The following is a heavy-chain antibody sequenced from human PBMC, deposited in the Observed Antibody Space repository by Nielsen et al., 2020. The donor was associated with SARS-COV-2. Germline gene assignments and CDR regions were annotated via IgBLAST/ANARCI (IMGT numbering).Heavy chain of an antibody. V-gene: IGHV3-11*06. CDR3: ARDNMVTTVRFIDY. Sequence: GGSLRLSCAASGFTFSDYYMSWIRQAPGKGLEWISFISGSSSYRNYADSVKGRFTISRDNAKNSLYLQMNSLRAEDTAVYYCARDNMVTTVRFIDYWGQGTLVSVSS. J-gene: IGHJ4*02. D-gene: IGHD4-17*01. CDR2: ISGSSSYR. CDR1: GFTFSDYY.